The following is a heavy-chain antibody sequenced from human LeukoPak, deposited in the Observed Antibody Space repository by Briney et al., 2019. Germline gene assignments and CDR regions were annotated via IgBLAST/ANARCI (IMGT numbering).Heavy chain of an antibody. V-gene: IGHV4-34*01. D-gene: IGHD1-26*01. CDR2: INHSGST. CDR1: GGSFSGYY. Sequence: SETLSLTCAVYGGSFSGYYWSWIRQPPGKGLEWIGEINHSGSTNYNPSLKSRVTISVDTSKNQFSLKLSSVTAADTAVYYCARGASYARRNGMDVWGQGTTVTVSS. CDR3: ARGASYARRNGMDV. J-gene: IGHJ6*02.